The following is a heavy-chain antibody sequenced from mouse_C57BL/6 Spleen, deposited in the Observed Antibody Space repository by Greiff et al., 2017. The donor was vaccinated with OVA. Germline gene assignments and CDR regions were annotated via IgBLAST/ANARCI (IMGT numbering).Heavy chain of an antibody. CDR2: IYPGDGDT. CDR3: ARRDYGNFYAKDY. D-gene: IGHD2-1*01. CDR1: GYAFSSYW. Sequence: VQLQQSGAELVKPGASVKISCKASGYAFSSYWMHWVKQRPGKGLEWIGQIYPGDGDTNYNGKFKGKATLTADKSSSTAYMQLSSLTSEDAEVYFCARRDYGNFYAKDYWGQGTSVTVSS. J-gene: IGHJ4*01. V-gene: IGHV1-80*01.